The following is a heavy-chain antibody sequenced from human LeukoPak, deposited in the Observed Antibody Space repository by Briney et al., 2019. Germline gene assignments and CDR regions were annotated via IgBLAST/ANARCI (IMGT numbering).Heavy chain of an antibody. D-gene: IGHD4-17*01. CDR3: AVMTTVTTYEQDY. J-gene: IGHJ4*02. Sequence: ASVKVSCKASGYTFTGYYMHWVRQAPGQGLEWMGWINPNSGGTNYVQKFQGRVTVTRDTSISTAYMELSRLRSDDTAVYYCAVMTTVTTYEQDYWGQGTLVTVSS. CDR1: GYTFTGYY. CDR2: INPNSGGT. V-gene: IGHV1-2*02.